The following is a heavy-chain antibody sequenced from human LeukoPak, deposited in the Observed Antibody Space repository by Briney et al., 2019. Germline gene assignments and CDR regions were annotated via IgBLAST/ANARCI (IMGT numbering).Heavy chain of an antibody. CDR1: GFTFSTYN. V-gene: IGHV3-48*01. J-gene: IGHJ4*02. Sequence: GGSLRLSCAASGFTFSTYNMNWVRQAPGKGLEWVSYISSSSSTIHYADSVKGRFTISRDNAKNSLYLQMNSLRAEDTAVYYCARGSTYYDSSGQVPFDYWGQGTLVTVSS. CDR3: ARGSTYYDSSGQVPFDY. D-gene: IGHD3-22*01. CDR2: ISSSSSTI.